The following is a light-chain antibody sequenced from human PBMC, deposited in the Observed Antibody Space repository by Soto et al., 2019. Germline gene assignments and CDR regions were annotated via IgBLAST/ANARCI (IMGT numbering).Light chain of an antibody. CDR3: QQYTDFQYT. CDR1: QSIGSG. Sequence: DIQMTQSPSTLSASVGDGVTITYRASQSIGSGLAWYQQKPGKAPKLLIYKATNLQTGVPSRFSGSGSGTDFSLTISSLQPVDSATYYCQQYTDFQYTFGQGTKVDIK. CDR2: KAT. J-gene: IGKJ2*01. V-gene: IGKV1-5*03.